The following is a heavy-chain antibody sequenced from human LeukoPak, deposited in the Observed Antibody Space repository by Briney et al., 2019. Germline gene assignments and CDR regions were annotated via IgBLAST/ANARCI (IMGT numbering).Heavy chain of an antibody. V-gene: IGHV4-59*08. CDR2: IYYSGST. J-gene: IGHJ5*02. D-gene: IGHD3-3*01. CDR1: GGSISSYY. Sequence: PSETLSLTCTVSGGSISSYYWSWVRQSPGKGLEWIGYIYYSGSTNYNPSLKSRVTISVDTSKNQFSLKLSSVTAADTAVYYCARQGAFVTIFGVVTGSWFDPWGQGTLVTVSS. CDR3: ARQGAFVTIFGVVTGSWFDP.